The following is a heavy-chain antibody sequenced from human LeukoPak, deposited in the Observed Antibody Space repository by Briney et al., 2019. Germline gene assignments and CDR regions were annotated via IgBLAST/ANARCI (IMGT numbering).Heavy chain of an antibody. Sequence: ASVKVSCKASGYTFTGYYMHWVRQAPGQGLEWMGWINPNSGGTNYAQKFRGRVTMTRDTSISTAYMELSRLRSDDTAVYYCARSHSGGSYLFDYWGQGTLVTVSS. D-gene: IGHD1-26*01. V-gene: IGHV1-2*02. J-gene: IGHJ4*02. CDR2: INPNSGGT. CDR3: ARSHSGGSYLFDY. CDR1: GYTFTGYY.